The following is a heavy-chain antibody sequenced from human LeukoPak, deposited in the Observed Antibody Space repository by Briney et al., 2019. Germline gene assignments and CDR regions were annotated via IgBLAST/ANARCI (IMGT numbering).Heavy chain of an antibody. D-gene: IGHD5-18*01. CDR3: ARVIRGYSYRYAFDI. CDR2: IKQDGSEK. CDR1: GFTFSSYW. Sequence: PGGSLRLSCAASGFTFSSYWMTWVRQAPGKGLEWVANIKQDGSEKNYVDSVKGRFTISRDNAKNSLYLQMNSLRAEDTAVYYCARVIRGYSYRYAFDIWGQGTMVTVSS. J-gene: IGHJ3*02. V-gene: IGHV3-7*01.